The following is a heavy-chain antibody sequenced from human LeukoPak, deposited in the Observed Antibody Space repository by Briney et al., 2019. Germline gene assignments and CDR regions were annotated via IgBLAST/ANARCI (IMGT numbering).Heavy chain of an antibody. Sequence: ASVKASCKASGYTFQFFGISWVRQAPGQGLEWMGWISAHNGETNYTQNLQGRVTMTTDTYTSTACMELRNLRSDDTAVYYCARDFSAGRPFRFDYWGQGTPVIVSS. CDR1: GYTFQFFG. CDR3: ARDFSAGRPFRFDY. D-gene: IGHD6-6*01. J-gene: IGHJ4*02. V-gene: IGHV1-18*01. CDR2: ISAHNGET.